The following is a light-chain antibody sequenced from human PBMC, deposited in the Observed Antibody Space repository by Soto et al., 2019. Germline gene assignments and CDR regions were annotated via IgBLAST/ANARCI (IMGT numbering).Light chain of an antibody. CDR2: GAS. CDR1: QSLSSRY. Sequence: EIVLTQSPGTLSLSPGDRATLSCRARQSLSSRYLAWYRQKPVQAPRLLSDGASNRSTGIPDRFSGSGSGTDFTLNISILEPDDFAVYYCQQYSSSPPTVGGGTKVEIK. CDR3: QQYSSSPPT. V-gene: IGKV3-20*01. J-gene: IGKJ4*02.